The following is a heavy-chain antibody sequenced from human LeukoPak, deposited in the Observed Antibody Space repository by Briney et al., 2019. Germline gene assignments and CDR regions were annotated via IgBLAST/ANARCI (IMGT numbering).Heavy chain of an antibody. CDR3: ARYRDFRSAYCIDY. CDR1: GFTFSTYW. Sequence: GGSLRLSCAASGFTFSTYWMSWVRQAPGKGLEWVANINQDGSETHYVDSVKGRFIIFRDNSKNSLYLQMNSLRAEDTAVYYCARYRDFRSAYCIDYWGQGTLVTVSS. D-gene: IGHD3-3*01. CDR2: INQDGSET. J-gene: IGHJ4*02. V-gene: IGHV3-7*01.